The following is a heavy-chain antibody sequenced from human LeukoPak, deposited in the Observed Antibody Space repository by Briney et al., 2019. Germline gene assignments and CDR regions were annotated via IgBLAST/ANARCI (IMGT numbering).Heavy chain of an antibody. CDR1: GFTFSSYA. CDR3: AKDWGYASGTYYNL. D-gene: IGHD3-10*01. J-gene: IGHJ4*02. V-gene: IGHV3-23*01. CDR2: ISSNGGST. Sequence: PGGSLRLSCAASGFTFSSYAMSWVRQAPGKGLEWVSTISSNGGSTYYADSVKGRFTISRDNSKNTLYLQMNSLRAEDTAIYYCAKDWGYASGTYYNLWGQGTLVTVSS.